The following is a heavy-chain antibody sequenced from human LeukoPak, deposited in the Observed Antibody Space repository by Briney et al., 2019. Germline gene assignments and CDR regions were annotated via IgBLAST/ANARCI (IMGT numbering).Heavy chain of an antibody. J-gene: IGHJ4*02. CDR2: MSNDGLNQ. CDR1: GFTFTSFA. D-gene: IGHD4-17*01. Sequence: GGSLRLSCAASGFTFTSFAIHWVRQAPGKELEWVAVMSNDGLNQYYADSVKGRFTLSRDNSKKTLYLQMNSLRNEDAALYYCARSFNGDLDYWGQGTLVTVSS. CDR3: ARSFNGDLDY. V-gene: IGHV3-30*04.